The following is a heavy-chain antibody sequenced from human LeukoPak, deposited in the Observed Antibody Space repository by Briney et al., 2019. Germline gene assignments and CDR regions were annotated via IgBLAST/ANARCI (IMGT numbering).Heavy chain of an antibody. J-gene: IGHJ5*02. CDR1: GYTFTSYG. Sequence: ASVKVSCKASGYTFTSYGISWVRQAPGQGLEWMGWISAYNGNTNYAQKLQGRVTMTTDTSTSTAYMELRSLRSDDTAVYYCARVYRGLGVDWFDPWGQGTLVTVSS. CDR3: ARVYRGLGVDWFDP. CDR2: ISAYNGNT. V-gene: IGHV1-18*01. D-gene: IGHD3-16*01.